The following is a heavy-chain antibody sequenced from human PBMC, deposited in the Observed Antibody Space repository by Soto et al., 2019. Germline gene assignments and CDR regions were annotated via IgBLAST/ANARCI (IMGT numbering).Heavy chain of an antibody. CDR2: ISGYNGNT. V-gene: IGHV1-18*01. CDR1: GYTFTNYG. CDR3: AREGQAPYYYYGMDV. J-gene: IGHJ6*02. Sequence: QVQLVQSGAEVKKPGASVTVSCKASGYTFTNYGSSWVRQAPGQGLEWMGWISGYNGNTKYAEKFQNRVTMTTDTSTNTAHMELRSLRSDDTAVYYCAREGQAPYYYYGMDVWGQGTAVTVSS.